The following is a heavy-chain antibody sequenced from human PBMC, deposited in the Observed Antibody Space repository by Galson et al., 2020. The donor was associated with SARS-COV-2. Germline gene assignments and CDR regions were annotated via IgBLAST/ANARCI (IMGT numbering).Heavy chain of an antibody. CDR2: LYSGGTT. V-gene: IGHV3-66*04. J-gene: IGHJ4*02. CDR3: ARQREATTIFDY. CDR1: GFTVSNNY. D-gene: IGHD4-17*01. Sequence: TGGSLRLSCTPSGFTVSNNYMSWVRQAPGKGLEWVSALYSGGTTYYAHSVRGRFTISSDNSKNTVYLQMNSLRAEDTAVYYCARQREATTIFDYWGQGTLVTVYS.